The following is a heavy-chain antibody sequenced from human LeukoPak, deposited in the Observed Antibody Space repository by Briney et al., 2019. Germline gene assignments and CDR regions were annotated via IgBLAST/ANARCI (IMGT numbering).Heavy chain of an antibody. CDR3: AREMGAQTYYDFWSGYQGQYNWFDP. D-gene: IGHD3-3*01. CDR1: GGSISSSSYY. Sequence: SETLSLTCTVSGGSISSSSYYWGWLRQPPGKGLEWIGSIYYSGSTYYNPSLKSRVTISVDTSKNQFSLKLSSVTAADTAVYYCAREMGAQTYYDFWSGYQGQYNWFDPWGQGTLVTVSS. CDR2: IYYSGST. V-gene: IGHV4-39*07. J-gene: IGHJ5*02.